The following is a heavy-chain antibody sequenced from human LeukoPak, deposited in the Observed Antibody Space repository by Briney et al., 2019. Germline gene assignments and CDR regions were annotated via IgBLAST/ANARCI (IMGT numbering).Heavy chain of an antibody. J-gene: IGHJ4*02. Sequence: SETLSLTCAVYGGSFSGYYWSWIRQPPGKGLEWIGEINHSGSTSYNPSLKSRVTISVDTSKNQFSLKLSSVTAADTAVYYCASLSSSSMDYWGQGTLVTVSS. V-gene: IGHV4-34*01. CDR2: INHSGST. CDR3: ASLSSSSMDY. CDR1: GGSFSGYY. D-gene: IGHD6-6*01.